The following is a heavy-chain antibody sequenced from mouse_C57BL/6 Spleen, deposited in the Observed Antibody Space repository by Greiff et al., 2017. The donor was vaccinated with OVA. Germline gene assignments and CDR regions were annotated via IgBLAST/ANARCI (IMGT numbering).Heavy chain of an antibody. J-gene: IGHJ3*01. V-gene: IGHV1-55*01. CDR3: ARGYTTVVGEDWFAY. CDR1: GYTFTSYW. CDR2: IYPGSGST. D-gene: IGHD1-1*01. Sequence: QVQLKQPGAELVKPGASVKMSCKASGYTFTSYWITWVKQRPGQGLEWIGDIYPGSGSTNYNEKFKSKATLTVDTSSSTAYMQLSSLTSEDSAVYYCARGYTTVVGEDWFAYWGQGTLVTVSA.